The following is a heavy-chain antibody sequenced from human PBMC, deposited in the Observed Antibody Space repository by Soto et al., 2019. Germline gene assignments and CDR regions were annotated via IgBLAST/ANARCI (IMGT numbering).Heavy chain of an antibody. V-gene: IGHV4-4*02. Sequence: QVPLQESGPRLVRPSGTLSLTCTVSSGSISTANWWSWVRQPPGGGLEWIGEIYHSGSTNYNLSLKGRVTLSVDKAKTQFSLSLMSVTAADSAIYYCARRGGGVVLAATTPFDYWGQGALVTVSS. J-gene: IGHJ4*02. CDR2: IYHSGST. CDR3: ARRGGGVVLAATTPFDY. CDR1: SGSISTANW. D-gene: IGHD2-15*01.